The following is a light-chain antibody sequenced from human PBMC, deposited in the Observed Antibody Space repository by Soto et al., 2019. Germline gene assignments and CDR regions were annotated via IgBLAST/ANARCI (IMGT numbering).Light chain of an antibody. J-gene: IGKJ2*01. CDR1: QSVSSSY. V-gene: IGKV3-20*01. Sequence: EIVLTQSPGTLSLSPVERATLSCRASQSVSSSYLAWYQQKPGQAPRLLIYGASSSATGIPDRFSGSGSGTDFTLTISRLEPEDFSVYYCQQYGSSQYTFGQGTNLEIK. CDR3: QQYGSSQYT. CDR2: GAS.